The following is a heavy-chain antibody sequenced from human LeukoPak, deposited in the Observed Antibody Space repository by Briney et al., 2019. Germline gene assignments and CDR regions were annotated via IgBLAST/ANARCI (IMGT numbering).Heavy chain of an antibody. D-gene: IGHD2-15*01. J-gene: IGHJ4*02. CDR1: GGSISSGDYY. CDR3: ARVVVVVATVDY. CDR2: IYYSGST. V-gene: IGHV4-30-4*01. Sequence: PSQTLSLTCTVSGGSISSGDYYWSWIRQPPGKGLEWIGYIYYSGSTYYNPSLKSRVTISVDTSKNQFSLKPSSVTAADTAVYYCARVVVVVATVDYWGQGTLVTVSS.